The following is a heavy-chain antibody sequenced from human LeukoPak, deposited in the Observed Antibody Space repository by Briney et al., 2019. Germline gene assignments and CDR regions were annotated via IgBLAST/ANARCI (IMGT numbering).Heavy chain of an antibody. CDR2: ISSSSSYI. CDR1: GFTFSSYS. Sequence: GGSLRLSCAASGFTFSSYSMNWVRQAPGKGLEWVSSISSSSSYIYYADSVKGRFTISRDNAKNSLYLQMNSLRAEDTAVYYCARDLSWGYSYEPGYWGQGTLVTVSS. D-gene: IGHD5-18*01. CDR3: ARDLSWGYSYEPGY. J-gene: IGHJ4*02. V-gene: IGHV3-21*01.